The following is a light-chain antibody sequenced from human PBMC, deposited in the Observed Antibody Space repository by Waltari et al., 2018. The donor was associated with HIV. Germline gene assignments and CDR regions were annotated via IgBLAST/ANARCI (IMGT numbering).Light chain of an antibody. CDR2: EVS. V-gene: IGLV2-23*02. J-gene: IGLJ2*01. Sequence: QSVLTRPASGAGSPGQAITISCPGTSSDVGGYNFVPFYHQHPRKAPKLMIYEVSKRPSGVYNRFSGSKSGNTASLTISGLQAEDEADYYCCAYAGSTTYVIFGGGTKLTVL. CDR3: CAYAGSTTYVI. CDR1: SSDVGGYNF.